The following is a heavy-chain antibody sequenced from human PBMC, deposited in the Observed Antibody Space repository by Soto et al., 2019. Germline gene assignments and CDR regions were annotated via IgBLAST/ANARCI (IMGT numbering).Heavy chain of an antibody. Sequence: EVQLLESGGGLVQPGGSLRLSCAASGFTFSSYAMSWVRQAPGKGLEWVSAISGSGGSTYYADSVKGRFTISRDNSKNTLYLQMNSLRAEDTAVYYCARGTDSDIVVVVAATPEDYWGQGTLVTVSS. J-gene: IGHJ4*02. D-gene: IGHD2-15*01. CDR3: ARGTDSDIVVVVAATPEDY. CDR2: ISGSGGST. CDR1: GFTFSSYA. V-gene: IGHV3-23*01.